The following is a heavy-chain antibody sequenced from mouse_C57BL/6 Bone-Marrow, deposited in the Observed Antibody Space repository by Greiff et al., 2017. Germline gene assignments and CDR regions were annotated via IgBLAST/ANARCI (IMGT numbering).Heavy chain of an antibody. D-gene: IGHD1-1*01. CDR2: IDPSDSET. CDR1: GYTFPSYW. J-gene: IGHJ1*03. CDR3: AITTVVPYWYFDV. V-gene: IGHV1-52*01. Sequence: QVQLQQPGAELVRPGSSVKLSCKASGYTFPSYWMHWVKQRPIQGLEWIGNIDPSDSETHYNQKFKDKATLTVDKSSSTAYMQLSSLTSEDSAVYYCAITTVVPYWYFDVWGTGTTVTVSS.